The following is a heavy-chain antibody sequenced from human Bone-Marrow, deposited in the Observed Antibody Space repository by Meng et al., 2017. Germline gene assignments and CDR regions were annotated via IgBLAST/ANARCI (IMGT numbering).Heavy chain of an antibody. Sequence: GSLRLSCTVSGYSISSGYYWGWIRQPPGKGLEWIGSIYHSGSTYYNPSLKSRVTISVDTSKNQFSLKLSSVTAADTAVYYCARQALLLWFGKSDSWFDPWGQGTLVTVSS. CDR1: GYSISSGYY. J-gene: IGHJ5*02. CDR2: IYHSGST. V-gene: IGHV4-38-2*02. CDR3: ARQALLLWFGKSDSWFDP. D-gene: IGHD3-10*01.